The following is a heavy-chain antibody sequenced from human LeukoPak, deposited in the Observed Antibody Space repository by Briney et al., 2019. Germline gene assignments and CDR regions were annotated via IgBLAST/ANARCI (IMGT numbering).Heavy chain of an antibody. Sequence: RAGGSLRLSCAASGFTFSSYAMSWVRQAPGKGLEWVSAISGSGGSTYYADSVKGRFTISRDNSKNTLYLQMSRLRAEDTAVYYCAKDVLRWFEEPKEKDYWGQGTLVTVSS. D-gene: IGHD3-10*01. CDR3: AKDVLRWFEEPKEKDY. CDR1: GFTFSSYA. CDR2: ISGSGGST. V-gene: IGHV3-23*01. J-gene: IGHJ4*02.